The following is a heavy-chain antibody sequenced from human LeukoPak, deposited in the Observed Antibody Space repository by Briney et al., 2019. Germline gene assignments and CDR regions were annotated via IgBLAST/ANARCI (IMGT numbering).Heavy chain of an antibody. D-gene: IGHD3-10*01. J-gene: IGHJ4*02. CDR1: GGSFSGYY. CDR2: INHSGST. Sequence: SETLSLTCAVYGGSFSGYYWSWIRQPPGKGLEWIGEINHSGSTSYNPSLKSRVTISVDTSKNQFSLKLSSVTAADTAVYYCARFPRGLRYFDYWGQGTLVTVSS. CDR3: ARFPRGLRYFDY. V-gene: IGHV4-34*01.